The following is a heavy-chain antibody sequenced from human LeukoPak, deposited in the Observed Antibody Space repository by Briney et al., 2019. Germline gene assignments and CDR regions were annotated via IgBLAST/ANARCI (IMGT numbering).Heavy chain of an antibody. CDR3: ARLGGYCSNGVCYTGYFDD. J-gene: IGHJ4*02. V-gene: IGHV4-59*13. D-gene: IGHD2-8*01. Sequence: PSETLSLTCTVSGGSISSYYWSWIWQPPGKGLEGIGYIYYSGITNYNPSLKSRVTISVDTSKNQFSMNVSSVPAADTAVYYCARLGGYCSNGVCYTGYFDDWGQGALVTVSS. CDR2: IYYSGIT. CDR1: GGSISSYY.